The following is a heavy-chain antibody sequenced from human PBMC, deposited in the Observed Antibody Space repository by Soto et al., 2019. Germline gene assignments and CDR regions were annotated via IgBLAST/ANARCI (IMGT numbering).Heavy chain of an antibody. CDR3: ARDNGLAGSFDP. D-gene: IGHD6-13*01. CDR1: GFTFSTYS. Sequence: GGSLRLSCAASGFTFSTYSMNWVRQAPGKGLEWISYITSSSTTIYYADSVKGRFTISRDNAKDSLYLQMNSLRDEDTAVYYCARDNGLAGSFDPWGQGTLVTVSS. V-gene: IGHV3-48*02. CDR2: ITSSSTTI. J-gene: IGHJ5*02.